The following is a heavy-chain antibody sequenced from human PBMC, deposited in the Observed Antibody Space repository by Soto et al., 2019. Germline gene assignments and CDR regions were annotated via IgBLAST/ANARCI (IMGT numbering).Heavy chain of an antibody. J-gene: IGHJ4*02. Sequence: GGSLRLSCAASGFTVSSNYMSWVRQAPGKGLEWVSVIYSGGSTYYADSVKGRFTISRDNSKNTLYLQMNSLRAEDTAVYYCARDQYGDYGGNDYWGQGTLVTVSS. D-gene: IGHD4-17*01. CDR2: IYSGGST. CDR3: ARDQYGDYGGNDY. CDR1: GFTVSSNY. V-gene: IGHV3-66*01.